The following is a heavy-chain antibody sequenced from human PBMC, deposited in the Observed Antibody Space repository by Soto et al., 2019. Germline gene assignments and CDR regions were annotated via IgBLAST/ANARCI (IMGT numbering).Heavy chain of an antibody. J-gene: IGHJ4*02. V-gene: IGHV4-59*08. Sequence: PSETLSLTCTVSGGSLSSYYWSWIRQPPGKGLEWIGYIYYSGSTNYNPSLKSRVTISVDKSKNQFSLKLSSVTAADTAVYYCARRYGYSFDYWGPGTLVXXS. CDR2: IYYSGST. CDR3: ARRYGYSFDY. CDR1: GGSLSSYY. D-gene: IGHD1-1*01.